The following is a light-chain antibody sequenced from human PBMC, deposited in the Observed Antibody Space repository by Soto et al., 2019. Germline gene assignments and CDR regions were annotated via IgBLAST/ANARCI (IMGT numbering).Light chain of an antibody. CDR3: QQYHNLWT. CDR1: QSVSTY. V-gene: IGKV3-11*01. Sequence: EIVVTQSPATLSVSPGESATLSCRASQSVSTYLAWYQQKPGQAPRLLIYDASNRATGIPARFSGSGSETDFTLIIGRLEPEDFALYYCQQYHNLWTFGQGTKV. J-gene: IGKJ1*01. CDR2: DAS.